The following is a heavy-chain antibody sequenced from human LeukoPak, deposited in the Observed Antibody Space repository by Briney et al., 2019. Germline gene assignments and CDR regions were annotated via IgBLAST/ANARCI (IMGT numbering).Heavy chain of an antibody. CDR1: GGSISSGDYY. J-gene: IGHJ3*02. Sequence: PSQTLSLTCTVSGGSISSGDYYWSWIRQPPGKGLEWIGYIYYSGSTYYNPSLKSRVTISADTSKNQFSLKLSSVTAADTAVYYCARDTAAGNAFDIWGQGTMVTVSS. V-gene: IGHV4-30-4*08. D-gene: IGHD6-13*01. CDR2: IYYSGST. CDR3: ARDTAAGNAFDI.